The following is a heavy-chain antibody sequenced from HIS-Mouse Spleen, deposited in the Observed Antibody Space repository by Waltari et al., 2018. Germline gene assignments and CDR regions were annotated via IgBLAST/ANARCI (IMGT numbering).Heavy chain of an antibody. J-gene: IGHJ2*01. CDR2: IYYSGST. D-gene: IGHD6-13*01. CDR3: AREIPYSSSWYDWYFDL. Sequence: QLQLPESGPGLVKPSETLSLTCTVSGGPIRSSSYYRGWIRQPPGKGLEWIGSIYYSGSTYYNPSLKSRVTISVDTSKNQFSLKLSSVTAADTAVYYCAREIPYSSSWYDWYFDLWGRGTLVTVSS. CDR1: GGPIRSSSYY. V-gene: IGHV4-39*07.